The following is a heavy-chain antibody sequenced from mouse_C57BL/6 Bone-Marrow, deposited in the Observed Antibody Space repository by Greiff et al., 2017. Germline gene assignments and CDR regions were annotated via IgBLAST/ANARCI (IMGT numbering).Heavy chain of an antibody. V-gene: IGHV1-72*01. Sequence: QVQLLQPGAELVKPGASVKLSCKASGYTFTSYWMHWVKQRTGRGLAWIGRIDPNRGGTTYNEKFKSKATLSVDNPTSTAYMQLSSLTSEDSAVYYCARNYYVSLYWCQGTLVTVSA. D-gene: IGHD1-1*01. J-gene: IGHJ3*01. CDR1: GYTFTSYW. CDR3: ARNYYVSLY. CDR2: IDPNRGGT.